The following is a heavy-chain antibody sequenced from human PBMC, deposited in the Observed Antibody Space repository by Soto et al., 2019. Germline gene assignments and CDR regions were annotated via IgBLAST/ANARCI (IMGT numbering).Heavy chain of an antibody. CDR3: ARQRTAMPYYYMDV. D-gene: IGHD5-18*01. V-gene: IGHV4-59*08. CDR2: IYYSGST. Sequence: PSETLSLTCTVSGGSIISYYWSWILQPPGKGLEWIGYIYYSGSTNYNPSLKSRVTISVDTSKNQFSLKLSSVTAADTAVYYCARQRTAMPYYYMDVWGKGTTVTVSS. CDR1: GGSIISYY. J-gene: IGHJ6*03.